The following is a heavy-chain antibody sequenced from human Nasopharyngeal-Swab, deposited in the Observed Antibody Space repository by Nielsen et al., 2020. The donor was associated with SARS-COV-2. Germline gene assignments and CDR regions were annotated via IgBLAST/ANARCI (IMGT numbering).Heavy chain of an antibody. Sequence: SETLSLTCTVSGGSISSSSYYWGWIRQPPGKGLEWIGSIYYSGSTYYNPSLKSRVTISVDTSKNQFSLKLSSVTAADTAVYYCARHKTNFWSLGGLPHPCFFDYWGQGTLVTVSS. J-gene: IGHJ4*02. V-gene: IGHV4-39*01. CDR3: ARHKTNFWSLGGLPHPCFFDY. CDR1: GGSISSSSYY. CDR2: IYYSGST. D-gene: IGHD3-16*01.